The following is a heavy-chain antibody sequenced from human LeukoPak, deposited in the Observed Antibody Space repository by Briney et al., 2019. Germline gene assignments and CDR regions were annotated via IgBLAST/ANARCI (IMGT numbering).Heavy chain of an antibody. CDR2: IYHSGST. J-gene: IGHJ4*02. D-gene: IGHD3-10*01. Sequence: PSETLSLTCAVYGGSFSGYSWSWIRQPPGKGLEWIGYIYHSGSTYYNPSLKSRVTISVDRSKNQFSLKLSSVTAADTAVYYCARDYYGSGSYYHDYWGQGTLVTVSS. CDR1: GGSFSGYS. V-gene: IGHV4-30-2*01. CDR3: ARDYYGSGSYYHDY.